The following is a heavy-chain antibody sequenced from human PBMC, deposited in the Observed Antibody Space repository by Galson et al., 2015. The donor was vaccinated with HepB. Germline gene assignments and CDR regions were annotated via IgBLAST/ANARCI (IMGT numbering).Heavy chain of an antibody. CDR3: ARESGTPGNWYFDL. V-gene: IGHV3-21*01. CDR2: ISRSGNFT. Sequence: SLRLSCAASGFTFSSYAMNWVRQAPGRGLEWVSGISRSGNFTYNADYVKGRFTISRENAQNSVFLQMNSLRDGDTAVYYCARESGTPGNWYFDLWGRGTVVIVSS. CDR1: GFTFSSYA. D-gene: IGHD1-1*01. J-gene: IGHJ2*01.